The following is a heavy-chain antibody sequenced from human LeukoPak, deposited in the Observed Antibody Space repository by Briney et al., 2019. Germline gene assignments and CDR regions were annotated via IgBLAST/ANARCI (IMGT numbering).Heavy chain of an antibody. CDR3: ARVPRSYYYYYYMDV. J-gene: IGHJ6*03. Sequence: PSETLSLTCTVSGGSISSYYWTWIRQPPGEGLEWIGYIYNTGSTDYNPSLKSRLTISVDTSKNQFSLKLSSVTAADTAVYYCARVPRSYYYYYYMDVWGKGTTVTVSS. CDR1: GGSISSYY. V-gene: IGHV4-59*01. CDR2: IYNTGST.